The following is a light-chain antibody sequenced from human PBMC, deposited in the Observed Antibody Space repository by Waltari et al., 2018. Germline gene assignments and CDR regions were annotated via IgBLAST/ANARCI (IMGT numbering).Light chain of an antibody. CDR3: RQGNSFPPP. CDR1: QGINNW. CDR2: AAS. V-gene: IGKV1-12*01. Sequence: DIQMIQSPSSVSASVGDRVIITCRVSQGINNWIAWYQQKPGKAPKLLIYAASMLQTGVPSRFRGSASGTDLTLSISHLQPEDFATYVCRQGNSFPPPFGQGTTVEVK. J-gene: IGKJ1*01.